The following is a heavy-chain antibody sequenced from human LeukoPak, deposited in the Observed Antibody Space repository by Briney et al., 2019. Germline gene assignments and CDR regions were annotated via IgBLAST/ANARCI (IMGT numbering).Heavy chain of an antibody. CDR2: IYHSGST. CDR1: GYSIISGYY. CDR3: ARQMVGDYDFWRPHWFDP. J-gene: IGHJ5*02. Sequence: SETLSLTCAVSGYSIISGYYWGWIRQPPVKGLEWIGSIYHSGSTYYNPSLKSRVTISVDTSKNQFSLKLSSVTAADTAVYYCARQMVGDYDFWRPHWFDPWGQGTLVTVSS. D-gene: IGHD3-3*01. V-gene: IGHV4-38-2*01.